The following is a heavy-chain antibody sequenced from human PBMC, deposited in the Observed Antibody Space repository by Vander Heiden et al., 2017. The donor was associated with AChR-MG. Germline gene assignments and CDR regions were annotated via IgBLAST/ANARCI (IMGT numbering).Heavy chain of an antibody. Sequence: EVQLLESGGGLVQPGGSLRLSCAAPVSTFSRYARGWVRQGPGKGLEGVSAISGSGGSTYYADSVKGRCTISRDKSKNTLYLQMNSLRAEDTAVYYWAKWGIAVAGSGEGWFDPWGQGTLGTVAS. CDR3: AKWGIAVAGSGEGWFDP. CDR2: ISGSGGST. V-gene: IGHV3-23*01. J-gene: IGHJ5*02. CDR1: VSTFSRYA. D-gene: IGHD6-19*01.